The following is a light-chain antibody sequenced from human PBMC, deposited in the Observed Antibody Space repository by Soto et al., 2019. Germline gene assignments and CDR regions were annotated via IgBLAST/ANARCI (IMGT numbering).Light chain of an antibody. CDR1: QNIDNY. CDR2: ATS. J-gene: IGKJ4*01. V-gene: IGKV1-39*01. CDR3: QESYSIPAVS. Sequence: DIQMTQSPSSLSASVGDRVTITCRASQNIDNYLNWYQHKPGKAPKLLIYATSTLQSGVPSRVSGSGSGTDFTLTISSLQMEDLATYVCQESYSIPAVSFGGGTKVEIK.